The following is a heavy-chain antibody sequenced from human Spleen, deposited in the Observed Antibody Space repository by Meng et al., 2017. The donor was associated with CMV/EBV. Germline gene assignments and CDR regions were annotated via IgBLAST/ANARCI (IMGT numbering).Heavy chain of an antibody. CDR2: ISSSSSYI. CDR1: GFTFSSYS. D-gene: IGHD3-3*01. Sequence: GESLKISCAASGFTFSSYSMNWVRQAPGKGLEWVSSISSSSSYIYYADSVKGRFTISRDNAKNSLYLQMNSLRAEDTAVYYCARESTTIFGVVISGYYFDYWGQGTLVTVSS. J-gene: IGHJ4*02. CDR3: ARESTTIFGVVISGYYFDY. V-gene: IGHV3-21*01.